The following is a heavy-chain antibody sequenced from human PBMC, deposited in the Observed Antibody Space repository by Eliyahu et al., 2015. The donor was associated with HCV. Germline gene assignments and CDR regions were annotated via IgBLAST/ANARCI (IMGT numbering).Heavy chain of an antibody. J-gene: IGHJ4*02. D-gene: IGHD3-3*01. Sequence: EVQLLESGGGLVQPGGSLRLSCAXSGFPFXSYAMSWVRQAPGKGLXWVSAISGSGGSTYYADSVKGRFTISRDNSKNTLYLQMNSLRAEDTAVYYCAKADEDFWGRDYFDYWGQGTLVTVSS. CDR3: AKADEDFWGRDYFDY. CDR1: GFPFXSYA. CDR2: ISGSGGST. V-gene: IGHV3-23*01.